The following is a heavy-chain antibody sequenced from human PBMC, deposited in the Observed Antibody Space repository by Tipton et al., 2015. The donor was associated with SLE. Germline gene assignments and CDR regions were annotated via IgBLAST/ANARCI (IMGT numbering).Heavy chain of an antibody. J-gene: IGHJ4*02. V-gene: IGHV4-39*07. Sequence: TLSLTCIVSGGSIIKRHSYCSWIRQAPGKGLEWIGSVYSSGDTFYNPSLKSRVTISVDASKNQFSLQLTSVTAADTAIYYCARAADSWGQGTLVTVSS. D-gene: IGHD6-13*01. CDR3: ARAADS. CDR1: GGSIIKRHSY. CDR2: VYSSGDT.